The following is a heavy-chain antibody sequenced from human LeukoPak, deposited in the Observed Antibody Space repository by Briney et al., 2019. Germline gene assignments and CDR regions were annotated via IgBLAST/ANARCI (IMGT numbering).Heavy chain of an antibody. CDR1: GYSITSTYW. Sequence: PSETLSLTCAVSGYSITSTYWWGWIRPAPGRGLEWIGSLHHSGSTSYSPSLKSRVTISVDTSKNQFSLRLSSVTAADTAVYCCARVGGDDSTGHYSVDYWGQGTLVTVSS. CDR3: ARVGGDDSTGHYSVDY. D-gene: IGHD3-22*01. CDR2: LHHSGST. V-gene: IGHV4-38-2*01. J-gene: IGHJ4*02.